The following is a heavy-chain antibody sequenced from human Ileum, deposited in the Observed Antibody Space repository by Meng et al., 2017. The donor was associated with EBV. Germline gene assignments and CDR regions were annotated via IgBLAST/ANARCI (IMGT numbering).Heavy chain of an antibody. V-gene: IGHV4-4*02. J-gene: IGHJ4*02. D-gene: IGHD5-24*01. CDR1: DGSISSSNW. Sequence: QGQLQESGPGLVKPSGTLSLICVVFDGSISSSNWWSWVRQPPGKGLEWIGQIYYSGSPSYNPSLKSRVTMSVDKSKNQVSLNLNSVTAADTALYYCARHSGYNQGYWGQGTLVTVSS. CDR2: IYYSGSP. CDR3: ARHSGYNQGY.